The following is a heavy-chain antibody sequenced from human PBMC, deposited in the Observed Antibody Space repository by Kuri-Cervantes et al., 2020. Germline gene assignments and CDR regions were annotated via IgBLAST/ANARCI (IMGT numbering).Heavy chain of an antibody. CDR3: TRDYTYSSGWLGIGIQH. Sequence: GESLKISCAASGFTFSDYYMSWIRQAPGKGLKWVSYISSSGSTIYYADSVKGRFTISRDNAKNSLYLQMNSLRAEDTAVYYCTRDYTYSSGWLGIGIQHWGQGTLVTVSS. CDR1: GFTFSDYY. D-gene: IGHD6-19*01. J-gene: IGHJ1*01. CDR2: ISSSGSTI. V-gene: IGHV3-11*01.